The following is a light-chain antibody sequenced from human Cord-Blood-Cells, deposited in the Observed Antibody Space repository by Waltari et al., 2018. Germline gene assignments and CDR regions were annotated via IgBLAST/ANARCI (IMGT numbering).Light chain of an antibody. CDR1: PSVSSY. Sequence: DIQMTQSPFSLSASVGDRITITCRASPSVSSYLNWYQQQPGKAPKLLIYAASSVQSGVPSRFSGSGSGTDFTVTISSLQPEDFATYYCQQSYSTPYTFGQGTKLEIK. CDR3: QQSYSTPYT. J-gene: IGKJ2*01. CDR2: AAS. V-gene: IGKV1-39*01.